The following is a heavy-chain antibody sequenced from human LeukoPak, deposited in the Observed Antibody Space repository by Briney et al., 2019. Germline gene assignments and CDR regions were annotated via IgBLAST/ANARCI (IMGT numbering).Heavy chain of an antibody. CDR3: ARVGSNDAFDI. CDR1: GFTFSSYS. CDR2: ISSSSSYV. D-gene: IGHD2-2*03. V-gene: IGHV3-21*01. Sequence: PGGSLRLSCAASGFTFSSYSMNWVRQAPGKGLEWVSSISSSSSYVYYADSVKGRFTISRDNAKNSLYLQMNSLRAEDTAVYYCARVGSNDAFDIWGQGTMVTVSS. J-gene: IGHJ3*02.